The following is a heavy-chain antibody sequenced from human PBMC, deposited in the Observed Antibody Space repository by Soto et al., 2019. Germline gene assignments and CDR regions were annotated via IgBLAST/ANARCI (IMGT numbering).Heavy chain of an antibody. Sequence: QVQLQESGPGLVKPSQTLSLTCTVSGGSISSGDYYWSWIRQPPGKGLEWIGYIYYSGSTYYNPSLKGRVTLSVDTSKNHFSLKLSSVTAADTAVYYCATIKLGSNRLDYWGQGTLVTVSS. D-gene: IGHD3-10*01. CDR2: IYYSGST. CDR1: GGSISSGDYY. V-gene: IGHV4-30-4*01. CDR3: ATIKLGSNRLDY. J-gene: IGHJ4*02.